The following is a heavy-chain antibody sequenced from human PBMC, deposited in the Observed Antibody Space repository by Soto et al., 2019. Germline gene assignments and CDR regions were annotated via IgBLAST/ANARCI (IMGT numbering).Heavy chain of an antibody. Sequence: SETLSPTCTVSGGSISSYYWSWIRQPPGKGLEWIGYIYYSGSTNYNPSLKSRVTISVDTSKNQFSLKLSSVTAADTAVYYCARVVYYDYYDSSGYYFDYWGQGTLVTVSS. CDR1: GGSISSYY. D-gene: IGHD3-22*01. J-gene: IGHJ4*02. CDR2: IYYSGST. V-gene: IGHV4-59*01. CDR3: ARVVYYDYYDSSGYYFDY.